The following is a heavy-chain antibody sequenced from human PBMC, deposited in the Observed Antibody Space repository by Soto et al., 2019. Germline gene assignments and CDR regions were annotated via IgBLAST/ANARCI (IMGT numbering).Heavy chain of an antibody. Sequence: SETLSLTCTVSGGSISSGGYYWSWIRQHPGKGLEWIGYIYYSGSNYYNPSLKSRVNISVDTSKNQFSLKLSSVTAADTAVYYCARVDTSMGATCVSYWGQGTLVTVSS. CDR2: IYYSGSN. CDR3: ARVDTSMGATCVSY. D-gene: IGHD1-26*01. V-gene: IGHV4-31*03. CDR1: GGSISSGGYY. J-gene: IGHJ4*02.